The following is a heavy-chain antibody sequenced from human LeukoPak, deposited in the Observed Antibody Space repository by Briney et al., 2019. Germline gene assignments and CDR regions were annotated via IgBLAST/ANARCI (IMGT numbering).Heavy chain of an antibody. J-gene: IGHJ4*02. D-gene: IGHD3-10*01. CDR1: GFTFSSYA. Sequence: GGSLRLSCAASGFTFSSYAMTWVRQAPGKGLEWVSGISVAAGSTYYADSVKGRFTIFRDNSKNTLYLQMNSLRAEDTAVYYCAKRRGDMPTYFDYWGQGTLVTVSS. CDR2: ISVAAGST. CDR3: AKRRGDMPTYFDY. V-gene: IGHV3-23*01.